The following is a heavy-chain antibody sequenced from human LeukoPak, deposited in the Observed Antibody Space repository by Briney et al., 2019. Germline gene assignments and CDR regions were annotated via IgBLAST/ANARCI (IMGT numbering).Heavy chain of an antibody. CDR3: ANPEWLLPSYYYYGLDV. CDR2: IRGSGVST. Sequence: PGGSLRLSCAASGFTFSSYAMSWVRQAPGKGLEWLSSIRGSGVSTYYADSLKGRFTISRDNSKNTLYLQMDSLRVEDTAVYYCANPEWLLPSYYYYGLDVWGEGTTVTVSS. J-gene: IGHJ6*04. V-gene: IGHV3-23*01. CDR1: GFTFSSYA. D-gene: IGHD3-3*01.